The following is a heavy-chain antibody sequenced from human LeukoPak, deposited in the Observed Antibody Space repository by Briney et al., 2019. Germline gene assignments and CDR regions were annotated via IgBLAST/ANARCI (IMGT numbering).Heavy chain of an antibody. V-gene: IGHV3-11*01. CDR2: SSSSGSTI. CDR1: GFTLSEYY. D-gene: IGHD3/OR15-3a*01. Sequence: KSGGSLRLSCAASGFTLSEYYMSWLRQAPGKGLEGVSYSSSSGSTIYYADSVKGRFSISRDNAKNSLYLQMNSLRAEDTAVYYCARRRDFIDYWGQGTLVTVSS. CDR3: ARRRDFIDY. J-gene: IGHJ4*02.